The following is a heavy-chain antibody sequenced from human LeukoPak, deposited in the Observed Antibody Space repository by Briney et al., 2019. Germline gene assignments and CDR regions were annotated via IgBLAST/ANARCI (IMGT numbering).Heavy chain of an antibody. V-gene: IGHV3-30*18. CDR3: AKPPSSRGDY. D-gene: IGHD6-13*01. Sequence: GGSLRLSCAASGFTFSDYYMSWVRQAPGKGLEWVAVISYDGSNKYYADSVKGRFTISRDNSKNTLYLQMNSLRAEDTAVYYCAKPPSSRGDYWGQGTLVTVSS. CDR2: ISYDGSNK. J-gene: IGHJ4*02. CDR1: GFTFSDYY.